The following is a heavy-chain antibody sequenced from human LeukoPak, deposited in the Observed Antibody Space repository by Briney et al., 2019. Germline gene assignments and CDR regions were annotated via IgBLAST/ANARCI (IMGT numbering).Heavy chain of an antibody. Sequence: SETLSLTCTVSGGSISHYYWTWLRQPPGKGLEWIGYIYYSGSTTYNPSLKSRATISVDTSKNQFSLRLNSVTAADTAVYYCARGLYCSSISCYPNAFDIWGQGTLVTVSS. V-gene: IGHV4-59*01. D-gene: IGHD2-2*01. CDR2: IYYSGST. CDR1: GGSISHYY. CDR3: ARGLYCSSISCYPNAFDI. J-gene: IGHJ3*02.